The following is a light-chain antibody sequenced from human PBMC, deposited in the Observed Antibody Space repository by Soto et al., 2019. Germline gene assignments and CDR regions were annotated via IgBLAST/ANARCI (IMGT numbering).Light chain of an antibody. Sequence: QSALTQPASVSGSPGQSITISCTGTSSDIGGYDFVSWYQQHPGKVPKLMIYEVNKRPFEISNRFSGSKSGNTASLTISGLQADDEADYYCISHTRSSNWVFGGGTQLTVL. CDR3: ISHTRSSNWV. V-gene: IGLV2-14*01. CDR2: EVN. J-gene: IGLJ3*02. CDR1: SSDIGGYDF.